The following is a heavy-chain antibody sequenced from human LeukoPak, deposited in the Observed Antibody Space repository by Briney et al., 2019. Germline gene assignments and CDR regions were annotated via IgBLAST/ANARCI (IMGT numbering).Heavy chain of an antibody. J-gene: IGHJ4*02. Sequence: GGSLRLSCAASGFTFSNSWMSWVRQAPGKGLEWVANIEQDGSQKYYVDSVKGRFTISRDNAKNSLFLQMNSLRAEDTAVYYCARDRAAGAYPWYFDYWGQGTLVTVSS. CDR2: IEQDGSQK. V-gene: IGHV3-7*01. CDR1: GFTFSNSW. CDR3: ARDRAAGAYPWYFDY. D-gene: IGHD3-16*01.